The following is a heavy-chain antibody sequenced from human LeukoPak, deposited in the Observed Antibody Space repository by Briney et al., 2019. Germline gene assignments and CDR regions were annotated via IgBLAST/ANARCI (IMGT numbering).Heavy chain of an antibody. J-gene: IGHJ4*02. V-gene: IGHV5-51*01. CDR2: IYPGDSDT. CDR1: GYSFTSYW. Sequence: GESLKISCKGSGYSFTSYWIGWVRPMPGKGLEWMGIIYPGDSDTRYSPPFQGQVTISADKSISTAYLQWSSLKASDTTMYYCARLKILDHYYFDYWGQGTLVTVSS. CDR3: ARLKILDHYYFDY. D-gene: IGHD3-3*01.